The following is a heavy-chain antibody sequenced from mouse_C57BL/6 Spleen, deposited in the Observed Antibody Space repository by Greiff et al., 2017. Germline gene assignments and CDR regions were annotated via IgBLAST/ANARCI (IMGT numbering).Heavy chain of an antibody. CDR3: ARLDYYGSSSYAMDY. Sequence: VQLQQSGAELVMPGASVKLSCKASGYTFTSYWMHWVKQRPGQGLEWIGEIDPSDSYTNYNQKFKGKSTLTVDKSSSTAYMQLSSLTSEDSAVYYCARLDYYGSSSYAMDYWGQGTSVTVSS. V-gene: IGHV1-69*01. CDR1: GYTFTSYW. D-gene: IGHD1-1*01. CDR2: IDPSDSYT. J-gene: IGHJ4*01.